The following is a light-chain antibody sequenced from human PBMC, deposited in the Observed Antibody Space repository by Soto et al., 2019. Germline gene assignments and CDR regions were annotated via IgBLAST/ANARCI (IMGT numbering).Light chain of an antibody. Sequence: QSVLTQPPSASGTPGQRVTISCSGSSSNIGSNTVSWYQQLPGTAPKLLIYSNNQRPSGVPDRFSGSKSGTSASLAISGLQSEDEADYYCAAWDDSLNGWVFGGGTTVTVL. CDR3: AAWDDSLNGWV. CDR1: SSNIGSNT. V-gene: IGLV1-44*01. CDR2: SNN. J-gene: IGLJ3*02.